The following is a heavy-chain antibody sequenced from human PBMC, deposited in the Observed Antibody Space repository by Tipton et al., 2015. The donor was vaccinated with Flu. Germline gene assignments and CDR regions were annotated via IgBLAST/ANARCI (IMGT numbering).Heavy chain of an antibody. D-gene: IGHD2-2*01. Sequence: LRLSCTVSGGSIGSYYWNWIRQPPGKGLEWIGYIYNSAYTKYKPSLESRVTISADTPKKQFSLQLRSVTAADTAVYYCARDPSLGMPDYFDYWGQGTLVTASS. V-gene: IGHV4-59*12. CDR2: IYNSAYT. CDR3: ARDPSLGMPDYFDY. J-gene: IGHJ4*02. CDR1: GGSIGSYY.